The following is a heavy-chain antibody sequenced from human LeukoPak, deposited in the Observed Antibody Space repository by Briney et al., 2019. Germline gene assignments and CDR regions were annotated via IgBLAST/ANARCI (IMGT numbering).Heavy chain of an antibody. CDR1: GYTLTELS. D-gene: IGHD3-16*01. CDR3: ARVGRYYYYYMDV. J-gene: IGHJ6*03. V-gene: IGHV1-69*13. CDR2: IIPIFGTA. Sequence: SVKVSCKVSGYTLTELSMHWVRQAPGKGLEWMGGIIPIFGTANYAQKFQGRVTITADESTSTAYMELSSLRSEDTAVYYCARVGRYYYYYMDVWGKGTTVTVSS.